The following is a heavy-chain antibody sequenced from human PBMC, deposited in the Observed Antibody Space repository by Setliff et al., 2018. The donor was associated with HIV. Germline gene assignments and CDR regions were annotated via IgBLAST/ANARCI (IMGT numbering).Heavy chain of an antibody. V-gene: IGHV1-18*01. J-gene: IGHJ3*02. Sequence: ASVKVSCKASGYTFTSYGVSWVRQAPGQGLEWMGWISAYNRNVDYSQKVQGRVTMTTDTSTSTAYMELKNLKSDDTAVYYCARVLDPGIAVATHAFDIWGQGTMVTVSS. D-gene: IGHD6-19*01. CDR3: ARVLDPGIAVATHAFDI. CDR2: ISAYNRNV. CDR1: GYTFTSYG.